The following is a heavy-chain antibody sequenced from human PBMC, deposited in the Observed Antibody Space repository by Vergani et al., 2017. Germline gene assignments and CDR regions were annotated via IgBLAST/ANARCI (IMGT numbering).Heavy chain of an antibody. CDR3: AKTNPRNSGYDYLYYYHAMDV. CDR2: ISVSGGST. Sequence: EVQLLESVGDLVQPGGSLRLSCAASGFTFNHYAMNWVRQAPGKGLEWVSGISVSGGSTYYAGSVKGRFTISRDSSKNTLYLQMNSLSAGDTAVYYCAKTNPRNSGYDYLYYYHAMDVWGQGTTVTVSS. D-gene: IGHD5-12*01. V-gene: IGHV3-23*01. CDR1: GFTFNHYA. J-gene: IGHJ6*02.